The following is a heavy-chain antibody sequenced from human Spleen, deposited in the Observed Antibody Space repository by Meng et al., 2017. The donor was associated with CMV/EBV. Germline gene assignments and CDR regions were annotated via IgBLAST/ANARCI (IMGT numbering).Heavy chain of an antibody. V-gene: IGHV4-4*02. D-gene: IGHD6-6*01. J-gene: IGHJ4*02. CDR1: GGSISSPNW. Sequence: SLTCAVSGGSISSPNWWSWVRQPPGKGLEWIGDVYHSGSTKYNPSLESRVTISVDTSKNQFSLKLSSVTAADTAVYYCAREGSSSSYWGQGTLVTVSS. CDR2: VYHSGST. CDR3: AREGSSSSY.